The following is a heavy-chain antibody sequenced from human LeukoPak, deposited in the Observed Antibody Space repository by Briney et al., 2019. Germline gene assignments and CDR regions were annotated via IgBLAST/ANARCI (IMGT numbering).Heavy chain of an antibody. D-gene: IGHD5-24*01. V-gene: IGHV3-21*01. CDR2: ISSSSSYI. CDR3: ARDSGRRDFDY. Sequence: GGSLRLSCAASGFTFSSYSMNWVRRAPGKGLEWVSSISSSSSYIYYADSVKGRFTISRDNAKNSLYLQMNSLRAEDTAVYYCARDSGRRDFDYWGQGTLVTVSS. J-gene: IGHJ4*02. CDR1: GFTFSSYS.